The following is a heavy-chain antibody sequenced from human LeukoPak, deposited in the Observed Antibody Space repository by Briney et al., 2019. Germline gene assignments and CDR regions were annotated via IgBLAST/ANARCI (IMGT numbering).Heavy chain of an antibody. CDR2: IYPGDSYT. J-gene: IGHJ4*02. Sequence: GESLKISCKGSGYSFTSYWIGWVRQMPGKGLEWMGIIYPGDSYTRYSSSFQGQVTISADKSISTAYLHWSSLEASDTAMYYCARRPNIVGAPFDYWGQGTLVTVSS. V-gene: IGHV5-51*01. CDR3: ARRPNIVGAPFDY. D-gene: IGHD1-26*01. CDR1: GYSFTSYW.